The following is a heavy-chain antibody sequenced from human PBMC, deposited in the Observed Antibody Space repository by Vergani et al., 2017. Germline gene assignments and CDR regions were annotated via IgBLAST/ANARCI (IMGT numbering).Heavy chain of an antibody. CDR1: GGTFSSYA. J-gene: IGHJ6*03. CDR3: ATAGVDTAMGYYYYYYMDV. CDR2: IIPIFGTA. Sequence: QVQLVQSGAEVKKPGSSVKVSCKASGGTFSSYAISWVRQAPGQGLEWMGGIIPIFGTANYAQKFQGRVTITADESTSTAYMELSSLRSEDTAVYYWATAGVDTAMGYYYYYYMDVWGKGTTVTVSS. V-gene: IGHV1-69*01. D-gene: IGHD5-18*01.